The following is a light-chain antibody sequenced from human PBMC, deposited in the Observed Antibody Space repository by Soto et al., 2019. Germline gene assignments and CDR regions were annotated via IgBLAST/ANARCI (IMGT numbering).Light chain of an antibody. CDR1: QSVSRY. CDR2: DAS. J-gene: IGKJ3*01. V-gene: IGKV3-11*01. Sequence: EIVLTQSPATLSLSPGERATLSCRASQSVSRYLAWYQQKPGQAPRLLIYDASNTATGIPARFSGSGSGTDFTLTISNLEPEDFAVYDCQQRTNSEITFGPGTKVDIK. CDR3: QQRTNSEIT.